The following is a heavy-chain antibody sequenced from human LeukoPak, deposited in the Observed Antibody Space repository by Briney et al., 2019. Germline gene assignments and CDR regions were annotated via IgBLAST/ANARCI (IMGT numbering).Heavy chain of an antibody. CDR2: IYTRGST. Sequence: SETLSLTCAVYGGSFSGYYWSWIRQPPGKGLEWIGRIYTRGSTNYNPSLKSRVTVSVDTSRNQFSLKLTSVTAADTAVYYCAGEGHYYDSTGYYYGGEDYWGQGTLVTVSS. CDR3: AGEGHYYDSTGYYYGGEDY. CDR1: GGSFSGYY. D-gene: IGHD3-22*01. J-gene: IGHJ4*02. V-gene: IGHV4-59*10.